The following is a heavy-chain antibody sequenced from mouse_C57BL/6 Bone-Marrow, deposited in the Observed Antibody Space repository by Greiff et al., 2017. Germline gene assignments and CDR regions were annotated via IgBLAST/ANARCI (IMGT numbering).Heavy chain of an antibody. CDR3: ARSGGYDPDY. Sequence: VQLQQSGAELVKPGASVKISCKASGYTFTDYYINWVKQRPGQGLEWIGKIGPGSGSSYYNEKFKGKATLTADKSSSTAYMQLSSLTSENTAVYFSARSGGYDPDYWGQGTTLTVSS. D-gene: IGHD2-3*01. V-gene: IGHV1-77*01. J-gene: IGHJ2*01. CDR2: IGPGSGSS. CDR1: GYTFTDYY.